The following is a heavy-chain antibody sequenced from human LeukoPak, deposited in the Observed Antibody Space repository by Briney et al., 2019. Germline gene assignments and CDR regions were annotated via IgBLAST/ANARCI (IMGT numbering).Heavy chain of an antibody. J-gene: IGHJ2*01. Sequence: GASVKVSCKASGYTFTGYYMHWVRQTPGQGLEWMGWINPNSGGTNYAQKFQGRVTMTRDTSISTAYMEMSNLRSDDAAVYYCATSLNVTLIKCFDLWGRGTLVTVSS. CDR2: INPNSGGT. CDR3: ATSLNVTLIKCFDL. V-gene: IGHV1-2*02. CDR1: GYTFTGYY. D-gene: IGHD3-10*01.